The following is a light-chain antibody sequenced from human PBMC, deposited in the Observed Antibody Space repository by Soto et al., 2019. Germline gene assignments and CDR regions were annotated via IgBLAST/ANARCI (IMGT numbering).Light chain of an antibody. CDR2: EVN. V-gene: IGLV2-14*01. J-gene: IGLJ1*01. CDR3: SSFTSNRIYV. Sequence: QSALTQPASVSGSPGQSISVSCTGSSGDVGSYKYVSWYQQHPGKAPKLIIYEVNKRPSGVSDRFSGSKSGNTASLTISGLQPEDEADYYCSSFTSNRIYVFGPGTKVTVL. CDR1: SGDVGSYKY.